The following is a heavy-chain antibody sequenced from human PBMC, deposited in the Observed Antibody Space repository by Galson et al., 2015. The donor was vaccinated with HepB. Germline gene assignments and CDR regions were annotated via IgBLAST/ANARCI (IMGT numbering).Heavy chain of an antibody. J-gene: IGHJ4*02. Sequence: CAISGDSVSSNSAAWNRIRQSPSRGLEWLGRTYYRSKWYNDYAVSLKSRITINPDTSKTQFSLQLDSVTPEDTAVYHCARSTGGFLDYWGQGTLVTVSS. CDR3: ARSTGGFLDY. D-gene: IGHD7-27*01. CDR2: TYYRSKWYN. CDR1: GDSVSSNSAA. V-gene: IGHV6-1*01.